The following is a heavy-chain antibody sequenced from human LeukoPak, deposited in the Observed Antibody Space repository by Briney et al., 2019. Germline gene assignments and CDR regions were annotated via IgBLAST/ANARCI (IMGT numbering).Heavy chain of an antibody. D-gene: IGHD3-10*01. J-gene: IGHJ4*02. CDR2: FDPEDGET. CDR3: ATGPQSELLWFGELWG. Sequence: ASVKVSCKVSGYTLTELSMHWVRQAPGKGLEQMGGFDPEDGETIYAQKFQGRVTMTEDTSTDTAYMELSSLRSEDTAVYYCATGPQSELLWFGELWGWGQGTLVTVSS. CDR1: GYTLTELS. V-gene: IGHV1-24*01.